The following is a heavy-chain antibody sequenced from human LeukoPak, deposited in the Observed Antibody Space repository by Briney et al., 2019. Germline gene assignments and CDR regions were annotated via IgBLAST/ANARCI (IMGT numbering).Heavy chain of an antibody. CDR3: ARDPELEESGY. CDR2: IIPILGIA. J-gene: IGHJ4*02. Sequence: GASVKVSCKASGGTFSSYAISWVRQAPGQGLEWMGRIIPILGIANYAQKFQGRVTITADKSTNTAYMELSSLRSEDTAVYYCARDPELEESGYWGQGTLVTVSS. CDR1: GGTFSSYA. V-gene: IGHV1-69*04. D-gene: IGHD1-1*01.